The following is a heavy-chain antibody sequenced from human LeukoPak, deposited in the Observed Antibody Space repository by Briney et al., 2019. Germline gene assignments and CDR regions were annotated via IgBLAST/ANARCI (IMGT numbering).Heavy chain of an antibody. J-gene: IGHJ5*02. V-gene: IGHV3-53*01. CDR3: ARGPPYGYSSSSWFDP. D-gene: IGHD6-6*01. CDR1: GFTVSSNY. CDR2: IYSGGST. Sequence: GGSLRLSCAASGFTVSSNYMSWVRQAPGKGLEWVSVIYSGGSTYYADSVKGRFTISRDNSKNTLYLQMNSLRAEDTAVYYCARGPPYGYSSSSWFDPWGQGTLVTVSS.